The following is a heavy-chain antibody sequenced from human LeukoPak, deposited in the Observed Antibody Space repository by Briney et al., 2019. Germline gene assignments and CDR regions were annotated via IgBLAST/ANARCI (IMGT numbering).Heavy chain of an antibody. CDR2: ISAYNGNT. J-gene: IGHJ4*02. Sequence: ASVKVSCKASGGTINNDGMNWVRQAPGQGLEWMGWISAYNGNTNYAQKLQGRVTMTTDTSTSTAYMELRSLRSDDTAVYFCARAAGYYDASGYYLYWGQGTLVTVSS. V-gene: IGHV1-18*01. CDR1: GGTINNDG. D-gene: IGHD3-22*01. CDR3: ARAAGYYDASGYYLY.